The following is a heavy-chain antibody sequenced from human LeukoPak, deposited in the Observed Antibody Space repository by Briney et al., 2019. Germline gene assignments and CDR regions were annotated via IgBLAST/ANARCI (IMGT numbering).Heavy chain of an antibody. CDR1: GVSISSYY. Sequence: SETLSLTCTVSGVSISSYYWSWIRQPPGKGLEWVGYIYSSGSTNYNPSLKSRVTISVDTSKNQFSLKLSSVTAADTAVYYCASGGYSYGPYHYYYGMDVWGQGTTVTVSS. CDR2: IYSSGST. J-gene: IGHJ6*02. CDR3: ASGGYSYGPYHYYYGMDV. D-gene: IGHD5-18*01. V-gene: IGHV4-4*09.